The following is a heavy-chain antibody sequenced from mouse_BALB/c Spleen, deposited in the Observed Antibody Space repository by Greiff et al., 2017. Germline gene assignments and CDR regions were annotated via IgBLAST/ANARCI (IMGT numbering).Heavy chain of an antibody. CDR1: GFSLTGYG. D-gene: IGHD1-1*01. V-gene: IGHV2-6-7*01. J-gene: IGHJ2*01. Sequence: VKLMESGPGLVAPSQSLSITCTVSGFSLTGYGVNWVRQPPGKGLEWLGMIWGDGSTDYNSALKSRLSISKDNSKSQVFLKMNSLQTDDTARYYCARAPSYYGSSYFDDWGQGTTLTVSS. CDR3: ARAPSYYGSSYFDD. CDR2: IWGDGST.